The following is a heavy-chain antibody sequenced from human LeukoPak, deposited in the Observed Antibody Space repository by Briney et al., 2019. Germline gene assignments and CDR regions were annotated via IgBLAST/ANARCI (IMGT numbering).Heavy chain of an antibody. V-gene: IGHV1-69*05. D-gene: IGHD3-22*01. Sequence: SVKVSCKASGGTFRSHGISWVRQAPGQGLEWMGGIIPIFGTANYAQKFQGRVTITTDESTSTAYMELSSLRSEDTAVYYCAAPDSSGSFYYYYMDVWGKGTTVTVSS. CDR1: GGTFRSHG. CDR2: IIPIFGTA. CDR3: AAPDSSGSFYYYYMDV. J-gene: IGHJ6*03.